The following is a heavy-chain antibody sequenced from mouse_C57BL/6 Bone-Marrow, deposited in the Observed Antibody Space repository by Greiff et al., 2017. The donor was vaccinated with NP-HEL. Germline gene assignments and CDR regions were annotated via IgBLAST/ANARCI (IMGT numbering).Heavy chain of an antibody. V-gene: IGHV5-6*02. Sequence: EVKLVESGGDLVKPGGSLKLSCAASGFTFSSYGMSWVRQTPDKGLEWVATISSGGSYTYYPDSVKGRFTISRDNAKNTLYLQMSSLKSEDTAMYYCASRGYWGQGTTLTVSS. CDR3: ASRGY. CDR2: ISSGGSYT. J-gene: IGHJ2*01. CDR1: GFTFSSYG.